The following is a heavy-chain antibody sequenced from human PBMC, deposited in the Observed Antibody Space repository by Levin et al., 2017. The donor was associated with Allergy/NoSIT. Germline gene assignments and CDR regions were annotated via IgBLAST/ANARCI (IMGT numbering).Heavy chain of an antibody. CDR2: TYYRSNWYN. CDR3: ARGVVDGNFDY. Sequence: SQTLSLTCAISGDSVSSNRAAWSWIRQSPLRGLEWLGRTYYRSNWYNDYAVSVRSRITINPDTSKNQFSLQLNSVTPEDTAVYYCARGVVDGNFDYWGQGTLVTVSS. V-gene: IGHV6-1*01. CDR1: GDSVSSNRAA. D-gene: IGHD2-2*01. J-gene: IGHJ4*02.